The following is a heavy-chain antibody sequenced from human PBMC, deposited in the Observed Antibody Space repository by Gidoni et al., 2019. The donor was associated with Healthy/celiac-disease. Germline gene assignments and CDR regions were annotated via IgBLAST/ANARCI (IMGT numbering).Heavy chain of an antibody. J-gene: IGHJ3*02. CDR1: GYTFTSYG. CDR3: ARDIVVVPAASDAFDI. D-gene: IGHD2-2*01. Sequence: QVQLVQSGAEVKTPGASVKVSCKASGYTFTSYGISWVRQAPGQGLEWMGWISAYNGNTNYAQKLQGRVTMTTDTSTSTAYMELRSLRSDDTAVYYCARDIVVVPAASDAFDIWGQGTMVTVSS. CDR2: ISAYNGNT. V-gene: IGHV1-18*01.